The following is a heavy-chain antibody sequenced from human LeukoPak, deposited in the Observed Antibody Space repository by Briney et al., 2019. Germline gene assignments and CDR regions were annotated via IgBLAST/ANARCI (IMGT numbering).Heavy chain of an antibody. CDR1: GGSFSGYY. CDR2: INHSGST. J-gene: IGHJ4*02. V-gene: IGHV4-34*01. Sequence: SETLSLTCAVYGGSFSGYYWSWIRQPPGKGLEWIGEINHSGSTNYNPSLKSRVTISVDTSKNQFSLKLSSVTAADTAVYYCAGIVVVPAAQSFYFDYWGQGTLVTVSS. D-gene: IGHD2-2*01. CDR3: AGIVVVPAAQSFYFDY.